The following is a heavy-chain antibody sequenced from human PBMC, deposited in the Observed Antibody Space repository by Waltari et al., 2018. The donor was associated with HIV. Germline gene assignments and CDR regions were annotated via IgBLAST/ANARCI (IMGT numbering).Heavy chain of an antibody. D-gene: IGHD3-22*01. J-gene: IGHJ5*01. CDR2: VYYSGNT. CDR3: ARTHDHDRSGYSFDP. Sequence: RLQLHESGPGLVKTSETLSLTCTVSGASINSENFYWAWVRQPPGKGLEWIANVYYSGNTYYNMSLKNRVTVSVDISKNQFSLKLRSLTAADTAIYYCARTHDHDRSGYSFDPWGLGTVVIVSS. CDR1: GASINSENFY. V-gene: IGHV4-39*06.